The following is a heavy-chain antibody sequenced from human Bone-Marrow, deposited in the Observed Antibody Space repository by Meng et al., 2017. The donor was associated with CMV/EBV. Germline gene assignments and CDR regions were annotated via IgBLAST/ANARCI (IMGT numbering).Heavy chain of an antibody. J-gene: IGHJ6*02. CDR1: SGSISIYY. CDR3: ARDSTRQADYYGMDV. Sequence: SETLSLTCTVSSGSISIYYWSWIRQPPGKGLEWIGCIHYSGSTNYNPSLKSRVTISVDTSKNQFSLKLSSVTAADTAVYYCARDSTRQADYYGMDVWGQGTTVTVSS. D-gene: IGHD1-26*01. CDR2: IHYSGST. V-gene: IGHV4-59*01.